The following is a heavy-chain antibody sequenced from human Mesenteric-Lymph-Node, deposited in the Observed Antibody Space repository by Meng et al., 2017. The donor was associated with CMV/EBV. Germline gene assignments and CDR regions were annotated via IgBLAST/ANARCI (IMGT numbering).Heavy chain of an antibody. CDR3: AKGHHGSSYYYHYGVDV. V-gene: IGHV3-23*01. CDR2: ISESGGST. J-gene: IGHJ6*02. D-gene: IGHD6-6*01. CDR1: GFTFSSYS. Sequence: GESLKISCAASGFTFSSYSMNWVRQAPGKGLEWVSGISESGGSTYYADSVKGRFTISRDNSKRTVYLQMSSLRAEDAAVYYCAKGHHGSSYYYHYGVDVWGQGTTVTVSS.